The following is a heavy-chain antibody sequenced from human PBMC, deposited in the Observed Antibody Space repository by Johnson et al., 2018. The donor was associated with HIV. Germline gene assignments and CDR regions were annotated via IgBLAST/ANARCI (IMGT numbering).Heavy chain of an antibody. CDR3: ARGIRGVVVTADDAFDI. CDR1: GFTSSSYW. CDR2: IKGDGSST. D-gene: IGHD2-21*02. Sequence: EVQLVESGGGLVQPGGSLRLSCAASGFTSSSYWMHWIRQTPGKGLAWVSRIKGDGSSTAYADSVKGRFTISRDNFKNTLYLQMNSLRAEDTAVYYCARGIRGVVVTADDAFDIWGQGTMVTVSS. V-gene: IGHV3-74*02. J-gene: IGHJ3*02.